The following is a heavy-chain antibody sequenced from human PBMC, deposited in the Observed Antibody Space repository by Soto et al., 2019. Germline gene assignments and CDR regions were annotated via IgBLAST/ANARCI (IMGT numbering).Heavy chain of an antibody. CDR2: ISPSGNS. CDR1: GASISGSKW. D-gene: IGHD7-27*01. Sequence: QVQLQESGPGLVKPSGTLSLTCAVSGASISGSKWWTWVRQSPGKGLEWIGEISPSGNSNYNPSLKGRVTISVDQSKNQFSLYLTSVTAADTAIYYCANTGGTYYFYWGQGTLVTVSS. J-gene: IGHJ4*02. V-gene: IGHV4-4*02. CDR3: ANTGGTYYFY.